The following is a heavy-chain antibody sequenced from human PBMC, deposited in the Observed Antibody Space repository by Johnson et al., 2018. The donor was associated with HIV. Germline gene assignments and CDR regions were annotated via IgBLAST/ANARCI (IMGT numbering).Heavy chain of an antibody. CDR1: GFTFSSYA. D-gene: IGHD6-25*01. J-gene: IGHJ3*02. CDR2: ISYDGSNK. V-gene: IGHV3-30*04. Sequence: QVQLVESGGGVVQPGRSLRLSCAASGFTFSSYAMHWVRQAPGKGLEWVAVISYDGSNKYYADSVKGRFTISRDNSKNTLYLQMNSLRAEDTAVDYCARATDQRLDAFDIWGQGTMVTVSS. CDR3: ARATDQRLDAFDI.